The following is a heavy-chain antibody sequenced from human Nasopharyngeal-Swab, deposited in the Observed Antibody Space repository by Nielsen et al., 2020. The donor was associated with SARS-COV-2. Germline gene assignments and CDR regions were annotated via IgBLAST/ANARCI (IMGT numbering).Heavy chain of an antibody. Sequence: GSLRLSCTVSAGSISSYYWSWIRQPPGKGLEWIGYIYYSGSTNYNPSLKSRVTISVDTSKNQFSLKLSSVTAADTAVYYCARGQLWLDYWGQGTLVTVSS. CDR3: ARGQLWLDY. J-gene: IGHJ4*02. D-gene: IGHD5-18*01. CDR2: IYYSGST. V-gene: IGHV4-59*01. CDR1: AGSISSYY.